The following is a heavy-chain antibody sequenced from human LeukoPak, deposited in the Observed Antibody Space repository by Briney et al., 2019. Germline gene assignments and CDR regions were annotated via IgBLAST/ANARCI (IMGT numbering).Heavy chain of an antibody. Sequence: ASVKVSCKVSGYTLTELSMHWVRQAPGKGLAGMGGFDPEDGETIYAQKFQGRVTMTEDTSTDTAYMELSSLRSEDTAVYYCATEPMVRGVTLYWGQGTLVTVSS. D-gene: IGHD3-10*01. CDR1: GYTLTELS. V-gene: IGHV1-24*01. J-gene: IGHJ4*02. CDR3: ATEPMVRGVTLY. CDR2: FDPEDGET.